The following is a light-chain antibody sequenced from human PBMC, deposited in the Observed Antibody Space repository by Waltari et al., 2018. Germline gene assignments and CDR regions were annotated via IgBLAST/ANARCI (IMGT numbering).Light chain of an antibody. CDR3: QQYYSNPAT. Sequence: DVQLTQSPSSLSASVGDRVTITCQASQDIYNYLNWFQQKPGKAHKLLIYDASNLETGVPSRFSGSRSGTDFTFTISSLQPEDVAIYYCQQYYSNPATFGQGTKVEIK. CDR2: DAS. J-gene: IGKJ1*01. V-gene: IGKV1-33*01. CDR1: QDIYNY.